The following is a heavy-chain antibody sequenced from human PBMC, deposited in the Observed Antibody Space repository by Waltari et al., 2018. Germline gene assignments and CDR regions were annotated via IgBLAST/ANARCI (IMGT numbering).Heavy chain of an antibody. J-gene: IGHJ4*02. V-gene: IGHV1-69*13. Sequence: QVHLVQSGAEAKKPGSSVKDSCNAFDCTFSSYAFRWIRQAPGKGLEWMGKIIPIFGTANYAQKFQGRVTITADKSTSTAYMELSSLRSEDTAVYYCASMATIEGGSDYWGQGTLVTVSS. D-gene: IGHD5-12*01. CDR3: ASMATIEGGSDY. CDR1: DCTFSSYA. CDR2: IIPIFGTA.